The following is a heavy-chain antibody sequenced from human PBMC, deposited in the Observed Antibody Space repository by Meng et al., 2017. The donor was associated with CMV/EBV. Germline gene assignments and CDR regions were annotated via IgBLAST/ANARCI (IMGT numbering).Heavy chain of an antibody. J-gene: IGHJ4*02. CDR2: IRSKANSYAT. CDR1: GFTFSGSA. Sequence: GESLKISCAASGFTFSGSAMHWVRQASGKGLEWVGRIRSKANSYATAYAASVKGRFTISRDNAKNTVYLQMNSLRVEDTGVYYCARDQWEHYFDFWGQGALVTVSS. D-gene: IGHD1-26*01. V-gene: IGHV3-73*01. CDR3: ARDQWEHYFDF.